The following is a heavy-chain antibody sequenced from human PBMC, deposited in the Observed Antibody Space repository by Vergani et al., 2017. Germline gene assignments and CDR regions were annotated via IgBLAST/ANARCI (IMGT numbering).Heavy chain of an antibody. CDR1: GFALNRHA. J-gene: IGHJ5*02. D-gene: IGHD3-3*01. CDR3: VRGGRGDHGDFWSRLGP. CDR2: ISNDGGNK. Sequence: QVQLVESGGGVVQPGTSLRLSCVVSGFALNRHAMYWVRQAPGKGLEWVAVISNDGGNKYYADSVKGRFTIYKDNTVDMFSLQMNSLRPDDTAVYYCVRGGRGDHGDFWSRLGPWGQGTRVIVSS. V-gene: IGHV3-30-3*01.